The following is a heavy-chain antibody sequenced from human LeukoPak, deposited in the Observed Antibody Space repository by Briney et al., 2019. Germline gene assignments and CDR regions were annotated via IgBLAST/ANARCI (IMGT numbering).Heavy chain of an antibody. CDR1: GFTFSSYA. D-gene: IGHD2-15*01. Sequence: GGSLRLSCAASGFTFSSYAMSWVRQAPGKGLEWVSAISGSGGSTYYADSVKGRFTISRDNSKNTLYLQMNSLRAEDTAVYYCAKSGYCSGGSCSQDYIQMDYYYGMDVWGQGTTVTASS. CDR2: ISGSGGST. CDR3: AKSGYCSGGSCSQDYIQMDYYYGMDV. V-gene: IGHV3-23*01. J-gene: IGHJ6*02.